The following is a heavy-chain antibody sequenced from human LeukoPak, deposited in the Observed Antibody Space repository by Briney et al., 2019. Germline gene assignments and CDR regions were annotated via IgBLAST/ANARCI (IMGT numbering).Heavy chain of an antibody. J-gene: IGHJ4*02. CDR1: GFTFSDYY. D-gene: IGHD3-16*01. V-gene: IGHV3-11*06. CDR3: ARWGGGVAPAGY. CDR2: ISSSSSYT. Sequence: GGSLRLSCAASGFTFSDYYMSWISQAPGKGLEWVSYISSSSSYTNYADSVKGRFTISRDNAKNSLYLQMNSLRAEDTAVYYCARWGGGVAPAGYWGQGTLVTVSS.